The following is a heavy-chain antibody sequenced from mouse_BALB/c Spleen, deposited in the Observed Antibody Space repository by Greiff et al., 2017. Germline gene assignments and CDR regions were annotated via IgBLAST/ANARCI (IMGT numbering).Heavy chain of an antibody. CDR3: ARGYGSSFFDD. CDR1: GYSFTGYF. D-gene: IGHD1-1*01. J-gene: IGHJ2*01. CDR2: INPYNGDT. V-gene: IGHV1-20*02. Sequence: EVQLQESGPELVKPGASVKISCKASGYSFTGYFMNWVMQSHGKSLEWIGRINPYNGDTFYNQKFKGKATLTVDKSSSTAHMELRSLASEDSAVYYCARGYGSSFFDDWGQGTTLTVSS.